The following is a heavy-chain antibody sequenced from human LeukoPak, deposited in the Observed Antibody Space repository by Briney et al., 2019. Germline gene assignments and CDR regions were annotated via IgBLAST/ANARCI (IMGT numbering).Heavy chain of an antibody. V-gene: IGHV1-69-2*01. Sequence: ASVKVSRNGSGYSFIDYFIHWGQHPPGQGLEWVGVINVRDGDTIYAENFQGTVTMTADTSTETAYMEMSSLRSGDTAIYYCATFSGSSTYSFDNWGQGTLITVSS. CDR2: INVRDGDT. CDR3: ATFSGSSTYSFDN. J-gene: IGHJ4*02. CDR1: GYSFIDYF. D-gene: IGHD1-26*01.